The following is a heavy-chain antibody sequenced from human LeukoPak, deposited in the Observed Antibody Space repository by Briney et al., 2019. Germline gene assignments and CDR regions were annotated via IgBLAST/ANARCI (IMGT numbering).Heavy chain of an antibody. J-gene: IGHJ4*02. Sequence: SVKVSCKASGGTFSSYAISWVRQAPGQGLEWMGRIIPIFGTANYAQKFQGRVTITTDESTSTAYMELSSLRSEDTAVYYCTRDGYYYDSSGYDYWGQGTLVTVSS. V-gene: IGHV1-69*05. CDR3: TRDGYYYDSSGYDY. CDR1: GGTFSSYA. CDR2: IIPIFGTA. D-gene: IGHD3-22*01.